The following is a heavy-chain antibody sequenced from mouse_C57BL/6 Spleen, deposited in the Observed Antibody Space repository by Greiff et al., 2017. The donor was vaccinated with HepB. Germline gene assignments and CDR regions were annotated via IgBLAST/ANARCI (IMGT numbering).Heavy chain of an antibody. Sequence: VKVVESGPGLVAPSQSLSITCTVSGFSLTSYAISWVRQPPGKGLEWLGVIWTGGGTNYNSALKSRLSISKDNSKSQVFLKMNSLQTDDTARYYCAREGYYGSSYVAWFAYWGQGTLVTVSA. D-gene: IGHD1-1*01. CDR3: AREGYYGSSYVAWFAY. CDR1: GFSLTSYA. CDR2: IWTGGGT. J-gene: IGHJ3*01. V-gene: IGHV2-9-1*01.